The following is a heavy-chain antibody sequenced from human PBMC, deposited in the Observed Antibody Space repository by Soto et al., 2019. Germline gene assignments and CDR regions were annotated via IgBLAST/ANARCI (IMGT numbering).Heavy chain of an antibody. CDR2: IRSSGDRT. J-gene: IGHJ6*02. CDR1: GFTFCSYA. Sequence: PGGSLRLSCAASGFTFCSYAMSWVRQAPGKGLEWVSVIRSSGDRTYYADSVKGRFTISRDNSKNTLYLQMNSLRAEDTAVYYCAKDIRFLEWFYYGMDVWGQGTTVTVSS. D-gene: IGHD3-3*01. CDR3: AKDIRFLEWFYYGMDV. V-gene: IGHV3-23*01.